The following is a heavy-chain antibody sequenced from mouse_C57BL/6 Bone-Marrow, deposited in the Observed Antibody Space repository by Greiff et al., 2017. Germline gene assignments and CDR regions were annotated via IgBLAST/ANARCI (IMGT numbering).Heavy chain of an antibody. J-gene: IGHJ3*01. CDR3: ARSGYSNYAWFAY. V-gene: IGHV1-66*01. CDR1: GYSFTSYY. CDR2: IYPGSGNT. D-gene: IGHD2-5*01. Sequence: QVQLKESGPELVKPGASVKISCKASGYSFTSYYIHWVKQRPGQGLEWIGWIYPGSGNTKYNEKFKGKATLTADTSSSTAYMQLSSLTSEDSAVYYCARSGYSNYAWFAYWGQGTLVTVSA.